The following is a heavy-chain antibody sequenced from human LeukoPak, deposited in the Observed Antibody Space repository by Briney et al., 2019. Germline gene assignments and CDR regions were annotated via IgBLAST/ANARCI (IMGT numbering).Heavy chain of an antibody. CDR1: GYNFPAYW. Sequence: GESLKISCRGSGYNFPAYWIGWVRQMPGKGLEWMGIIYPRDSDTIYSPSFQGQVTISADKSIRTAYLQWSSLTASDTAMYYCARGERAMATRKAGFDYWGQGTLVTVSS. CDR2: IYPRDSDT. CDR3: ARGERAMATRKAGFDY. V-gene: IGHV5-51*01. J-gene: IGHJ4*02. D-gene: IGHD5-24*01.